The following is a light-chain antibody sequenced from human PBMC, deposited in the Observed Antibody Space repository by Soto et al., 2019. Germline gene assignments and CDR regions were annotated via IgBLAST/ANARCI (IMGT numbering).Light chain of an antibody. Sequence: VQMTQSPSTMSASVGDRVTITCRASQTINNWLAWYQQRPGKAPTFLIYKTSTLETGVPSRFSGSGSGTEFTLTISSLQPEDFAIYYCQQYNTYPWTFGQGTRVES. CDR2: KTS. J-gene: IGKJ1*01. CDR1: QTINNW. V-gene: IGKV1-5*03. CDR3: QQYNTYPWT.